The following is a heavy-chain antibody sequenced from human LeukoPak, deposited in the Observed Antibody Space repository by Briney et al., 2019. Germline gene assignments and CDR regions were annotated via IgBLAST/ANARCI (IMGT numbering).Heavy chain of an antibody. V-gene: IGHV4-59*01. CDR1: GGSISSYY. CDR2: IYYSGST. CDR3: ARRDWGYYYTMDV. D-gene: IGHD3/OR15-3a*01. J-gene: IGHJ6*02. Sequence: PSETLSLTCTVSGGSISSYYWSWIRQPPGKGLEWIGYIYYSGSTNYNPSLKSRITISLDTSKNQSSLKLSSVTAADTAVYYCARRDWGYYYTMDVWGQGTTVTVSS.